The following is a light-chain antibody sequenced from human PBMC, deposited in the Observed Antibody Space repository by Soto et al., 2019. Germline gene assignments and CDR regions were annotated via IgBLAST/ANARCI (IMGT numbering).Light chain of an antibody. V-gene: IGKV1-39*01. Sequence: DIQMTQSPSSLSASVGDRVTITCRASQSISRYLNWYQHKPGKAPKLLIYAASSLQSGVPSRFSGSGSGTDFTLTISSLQPEDFATYYCQQSYITPPITFGQGTRLEIK. CDR1: QSISRY. CDR2: AAS. CDR3: QQSYITPPIT. J-gene: IGKJ5*01.